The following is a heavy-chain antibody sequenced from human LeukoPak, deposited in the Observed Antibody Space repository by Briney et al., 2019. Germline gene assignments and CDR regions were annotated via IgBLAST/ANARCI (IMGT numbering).Heavy chain of an antibody. CDR2: ISYDGSNK. V-gene: IGHV3-30-3*01. CDR1: GFTFSSYA. D-gene: IGHD2-2*01. Sequence: GGSLRLSCAASGFTFSSYAMHWVRQAPGKGLEGVAVISYDGSNKYYADSVKGRFTISRDNSKNTLYLQMNSLRAEDTAVYYCARVGAIVVVPAAIDYWGQGTLVTVSS. J-gene: IGHJ4*02. CDR3: ARVGAIVVVPAAIDY.